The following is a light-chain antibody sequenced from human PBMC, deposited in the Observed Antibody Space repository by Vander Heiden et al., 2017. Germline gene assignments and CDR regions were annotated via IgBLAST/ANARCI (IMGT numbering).Light chain of an antibody. CDR2: DAS. V-gene: IGKV1-9*01. CDR1: QGISSY. Sequence: IQLTQSPSSLSASVGDRVTITCQASQGISSYLAWYQQKPGKAPKVLIYDASTLESGVPSRFSGSGSGTDFTLTISSLHPEDFATYYCQQLDSYPRTFGQGTKVEIK. CDR3: QQLDSYPRT. J-gene: IGKJ1*01.